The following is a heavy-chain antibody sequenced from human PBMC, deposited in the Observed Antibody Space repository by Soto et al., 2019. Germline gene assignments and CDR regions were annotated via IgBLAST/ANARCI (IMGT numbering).Heavy chain of an antibody. D-gene: IGHD3-10*01. V-gene: IGHV1-18*01. CDR1: GYNFILHG. CDR2: ISAYNGNT. J-gene: IGHJ3*02. Sequence: QGQLVQSVGEVKKPGASLKVSCKASGYNFILHGISWVRQAPGQGLEWMGWISAYNGNTNYAQNFQDRVTMTTDPXXSTVNMGLRSLRSDDTAVDYCARVWYDGNSGAFDIWGQGTKVTVSS. CDR3: ARVWYDGNSGAFDI.